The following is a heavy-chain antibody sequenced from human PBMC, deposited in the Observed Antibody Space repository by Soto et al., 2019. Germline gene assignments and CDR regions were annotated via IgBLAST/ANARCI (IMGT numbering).Heavy chain of an antibody. CDR2: IYYSGST. CDR3: ARLQREIGWFDP. V-gene: IGHV4-59*08. Sequence: SETLSLTCTVSGGSISSYYWSWIRQPPGKGLEWIGYIYYSGSTNYNPSLKSRVTISVDTSKNQFSLKLSSVTAADTAVYYCARLQREIGWFDPWGQGTLVTVSS. CDR1: GGSISSYY. J-gene: IGHJ5*02.